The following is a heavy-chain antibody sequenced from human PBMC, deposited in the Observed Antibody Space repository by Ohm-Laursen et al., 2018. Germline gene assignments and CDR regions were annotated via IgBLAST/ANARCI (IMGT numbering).Heavy chain of an antibody. CDR3: ASAFYGSGDIDY. D-gene: IGHD3-10*01. CDR2: IYSGGST. V-gene: IGHV3-66*01. J-gene: IGHJ4*02. Sequence: PRLSCSASGFTFSDYYMSWVRQAPGKGLEWVSVIYSGGSTYYADSVKGRFTISRDNSKNTLYLQMNSLRAEDTAVYYCASAFYGSGDIDYWGQGTLVTVSS. CDR1: GFTFSDYY.